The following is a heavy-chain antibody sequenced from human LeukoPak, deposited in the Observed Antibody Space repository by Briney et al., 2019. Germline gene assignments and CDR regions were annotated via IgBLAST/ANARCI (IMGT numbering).Heavy chain of an antibody. Sequence: ASVKVSCKTSGYTFSNYGLTWVRQAPGQGLEWMGWISAYNGNTIYAQHLRGRVTMTTDTTTSTAYMEMRSLRSDDTAVFYCARDYGGMEVTGSPLDFWGQGTLVTVSS. CDR3: ARDYGGMEVTGSPLDF. CDR1: GYTFSNYG. V-gene: IGHV1-18*01. J-gene: IGHJ4*02. D-gene: IGHD1-1*01. CDR2: ISAYNGNT.